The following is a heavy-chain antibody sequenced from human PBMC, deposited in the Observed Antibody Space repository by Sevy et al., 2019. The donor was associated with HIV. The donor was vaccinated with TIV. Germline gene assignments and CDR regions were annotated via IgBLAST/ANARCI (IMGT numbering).Heavy chain of an antibody. J-gene: IGHJ4*02. CDR3: ARADYGDYSGDFDY. Sequence: GGSLRLSCAASGITFSSHAMHWVRQAPGKGLEWVTIISYDGSNKYYADSVKGRFTISRDNSKNTLYLQMNRLRAEDTAVYYCARADYGDYSGDFDYWGQGTLVTVSS. CDR2: ISYDGSNK. V-gene: IGHV3-30-3*01. CDR1: GITFSSHA. D-gene: IGHD4-17*01.